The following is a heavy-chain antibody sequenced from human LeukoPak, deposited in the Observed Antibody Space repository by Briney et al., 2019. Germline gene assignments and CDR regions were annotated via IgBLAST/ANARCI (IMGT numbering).Heavy chain of an antibody. V-gene: IGHV3-33*06. CDR1: GFTFSSYG. Sequence: GGSLRLSCAASGFTFSSYGMHWVRQAPGKGLEWVAVIWYDGSNKYYADSVKGRFTISRDNSKNTLYLQMNSLRAEDTAVYYCANLYSSSWPSFDYWGQGTLVTVSS. J-gene: IGHJ4*02. D-gene: IGHD6-13*01. CDR2: IWYDGSNK. CDR3: ANLYSSSWPSFDY.